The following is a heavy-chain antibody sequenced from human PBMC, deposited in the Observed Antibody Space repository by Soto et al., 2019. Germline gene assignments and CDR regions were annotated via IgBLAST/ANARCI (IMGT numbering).Heavy chain of an antibody. CDR3: ARGEPTRIAARSEDFDY. V-gene: IGHV4-34*01. D-gene: IGHD6-6*01. CDR2: INHSGST. J-gene: IGHJ4*02. Sequence: SETLSLTCAVYGGSFSGYYWSWIRQPPGKGLEWIGEINHSGSTNYNPSLKSRVTISVDTSKNQFSLKLSSVTAADTAVYYCARGEPTRIAARSEDFDYWGQGTLVTVS. CDR1: GGSFSGYY.